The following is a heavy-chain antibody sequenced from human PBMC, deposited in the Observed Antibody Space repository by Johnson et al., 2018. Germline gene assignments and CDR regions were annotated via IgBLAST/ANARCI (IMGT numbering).Heavy chain of an antibody. CDR2: ISSSGRTI. CDR3: ARDSRAAAVGRGAFDI. CDR1: GFTFSDYY. D-gene: IGHD6-13*01. J-gene: IGHJ3*02. Sequence: QVQLVQSGGGVVQPGGSLRLSCAASGFTFSDYYMSWIRQAPGKGLEWVSYISSSGRTIYYAESVKGRFTISRDNAKNSLYLQMNRRGAGDTDGYYCARDSRAAAVGRGAFDIWGQGTMVTVSS. V-gene: IGHV3-11*04.